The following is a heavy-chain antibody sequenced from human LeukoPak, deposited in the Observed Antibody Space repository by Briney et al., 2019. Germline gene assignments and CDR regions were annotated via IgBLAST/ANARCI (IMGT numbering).Heavy chain of an antibody. CDR3: AGRGSGSYFDF. V-gene: IGHV3-23*01. Sequence: GGSLRLSCAASGFTFSSYGMSWVRQAPGKGLEWVSAISGSGGSTYYADSVKGRFTISRDNSKDTLYLQMNSLRAEDTAVYYCAGRGSGSYFDFWGQGTLVTVSS. CDR1: GFTFSSYG. J-gene: IGHJ4*02. D-gene: IGHD3-10*01. CDR2: ISGSGGST.